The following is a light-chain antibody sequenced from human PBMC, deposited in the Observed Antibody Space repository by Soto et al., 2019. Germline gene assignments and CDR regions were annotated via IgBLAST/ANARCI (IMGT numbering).Light chain of an antibody. CDR2: GAS. V-gene: IGKV3-15*01. Sequence: EIVLTQSPATLSVSPGERATLSCRASQSVSSNLAWYQQMPGQAPRLLIYGASTRATGLPARFSGSGSGTEFTLTIRSLQSEDFAVYYCQQSNDWPQTFGQGTKVDIK. CDR1: QSVSSN. J-gene: IGKJ1*01. CDR3: QQSNDWPQT.